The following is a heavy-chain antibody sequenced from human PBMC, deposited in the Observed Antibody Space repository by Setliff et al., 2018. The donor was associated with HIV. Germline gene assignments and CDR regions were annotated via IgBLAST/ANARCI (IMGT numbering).Heavy chain of an antibody. CDR3: AKEVATTYYYRDMDV. Sequence: SVKVSCKASGGTFSDSAINWVRQAPGQGLEWMGRIIPVFGTANYAPKFPDRVTITADKSTSTAYLELSSLRSDDTAVYYCAKEVATTYYYRDMDVWGQGTTVTVSS. D-gene: IGHD5-12*01. V-gene: IGHV1-69*06. CDR2: IIPVFGTA. CDR1: GGTFSDSA. J-gene: IGHJ6*02.